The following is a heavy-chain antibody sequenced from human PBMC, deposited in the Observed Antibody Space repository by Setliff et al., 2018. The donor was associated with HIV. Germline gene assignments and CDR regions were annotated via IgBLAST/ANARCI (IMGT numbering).Heavy chain of an antibody. D-gene: IGHD5-12*01. CDR3: ARHRAGYSGYAIPILDY. J-gene: IGHJ4*02. V-gene: IGHV5-51*01. Sequence: PGESLKISCKTSGYSFTNYWIGWVRQMPGKGLEWMGIIYSGDSSIKYSPSFQGQVTISTDKSISTAYLHLSSLEASDTAIYYCARHRAGYSGYAIPILDYWGQGTLVTVS. CDR1: GYSFTNYW. CDR2: IYSGDSSI.